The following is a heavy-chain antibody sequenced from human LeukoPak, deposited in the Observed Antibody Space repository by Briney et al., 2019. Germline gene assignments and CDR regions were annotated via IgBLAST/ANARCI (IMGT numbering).Heavy chain of an antibody. V-gene: IGHV4-34*01. CDR2: INHSGST. CDR3: AAPYCSGGSCRYYFDY. D-gene: IGHD2-15*01. J-gene: IGHJ4*02. Sequence: SETLSLTCAVYGGSFSGYYWSWIRQPPGKGLEWIGEINHSGSTNYNPFLKSRVTISVDTSKNQFSLKLSSVTAADTAVYYCAAPYCSGGSCRYYFDYWGQGTLVTVSS. CDR1: GGSFSGYY.